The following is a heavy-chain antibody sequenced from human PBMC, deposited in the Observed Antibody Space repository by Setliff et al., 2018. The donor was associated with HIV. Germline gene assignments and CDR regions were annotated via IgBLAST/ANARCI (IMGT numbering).Heavy chain of an antibody. CDR2: IYYSGST. V-gene: IGHV4-59*01. CDR1: GGSISSYY. CDR3: ASLLGYCSGGSCYSGWFDP. J-gene: IGHJ5*02. D-gene: IGHD2-15*01. Sequence: KPSETLSLTCTVSGGSISSYYWSWIRQPPGKGLERIGYIYYSGSTNYNPSLKSRVTISVDTSKNQFSLKLSSVTDADTAVYYCASLLGYCSGGSCYSGWFDPWGQGTLVTVSS.